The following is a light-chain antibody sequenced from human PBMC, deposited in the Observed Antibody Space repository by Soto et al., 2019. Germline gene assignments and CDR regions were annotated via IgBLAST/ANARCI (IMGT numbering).Light chain of an antibody. CDR2: EVS. CDR3: SSYTISTPYVV. J-gene: IGLJ2*01. Sequence: QSALTQPASVSGSPGQSITISCTGTSSDVGGYNYVSRYQQHPGKAPKLMIYEVSNRPSGVSNRFSGSKSGNTASLTISGLQAEDEADYYCSSYTISTPYVVFGGGTKLTVL. CDR1: SSDVGGYNY. V-gene: IGLV2-14*01.